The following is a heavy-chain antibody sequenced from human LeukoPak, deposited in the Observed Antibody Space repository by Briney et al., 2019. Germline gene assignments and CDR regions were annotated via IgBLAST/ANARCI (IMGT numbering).Heavy chain of an antibody. CDR1: GFTFSSYW. CDR2: IRQDGSEK. D-gene: IGHD2-15*01. V-gene: IGHV3-7*03. Sequence: GGSLRLSCAASGFTFSSYWMSWVRQAPGKGLEWVANIRQDGSEKYYVDSVKGRFTISRDNRKNLLHLQMNSLRPDDSAVYYCVKDLGSAITSALALDVWGQGTTVTVSS. J-gene: IGHJ6*02. CDR3: VKDLGSAITSALALDV.